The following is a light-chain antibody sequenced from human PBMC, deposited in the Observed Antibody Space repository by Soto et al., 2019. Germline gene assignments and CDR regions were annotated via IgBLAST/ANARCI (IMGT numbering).Light chain of an antibody. CDR1: QSVSSNY. Sequence: EIVLTQSPGTLSLSPGERATLSCRASQSVSSNYLAWYQQKPGQAPRVLIYGASNRATGIPDRFSGSGSGTDFTLTITRLQPEDFAVYYCQQYGSSPTFSQGTRLEIK. CDR2: GAS. J-gene: IGKJ5*01. V-gene: IGKV3-20*01. CDR3: QQYGSSPT.